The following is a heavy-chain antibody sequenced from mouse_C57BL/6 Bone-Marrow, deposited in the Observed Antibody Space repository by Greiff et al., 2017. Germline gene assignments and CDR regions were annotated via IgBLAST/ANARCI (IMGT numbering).Heavy chain of an antibody. CDR2: IRLKSDNYAT. Sequence: DVKLVESGGGLVQPGGSLKLSCVASGFTFSNYWMNWVRQSPEKGLEWVAQIRLKSDNYATHYAVCVKGRFTIARADYTSSVNLQMNNLRAEDTGISCCTGYGYAYYCDYGGQGTTLTVSS. CDR3: TGYGYAYYCDY. J-gene: IGHJ2*01. D-gene: IGHD2-2*01. V-gene: IGHV6-3*01. CDR1: GFTFSNYW.